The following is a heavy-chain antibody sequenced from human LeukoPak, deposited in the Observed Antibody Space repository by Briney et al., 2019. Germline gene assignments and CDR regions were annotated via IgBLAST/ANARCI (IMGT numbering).Heavy chain of an antibody. CDR2: ISSSSSTF. CDR1: GFIFSSYI. V-gene: IGHV3-48*02. D-gene: IGHD3-10*01. J-gene: IGHJ6*02. CDR3: ARGGGSYAMDV. Sequence: PGGSLRLSCEASGFIFSSYIMNWVRQAPGKGLEWLSYISSSSSTFNYADSVEGRFTISRDNAKNSLYLQMSSLRDEDTAIYYCARGGGSYAMDVWGQGTTVTVSS.